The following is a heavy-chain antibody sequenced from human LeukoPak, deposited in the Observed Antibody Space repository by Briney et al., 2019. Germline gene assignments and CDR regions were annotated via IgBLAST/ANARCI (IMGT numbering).Heavy chain of an antibody. Sequence: GGPLRLSCAASGFTFSAFSMNGVRQARGKGLERISYITTDGGFMSYADSLKGRFTISRDNAKNSLYLQMNTLRGEDTAVYYCARGRAGHYFDYWGQGTLVAVSS. J-gene: IGHJ4*02. V-gene: IGHV3-21*05. CDR2: ITTDGGFM. CDR1: GFTFSAFS. CDR3: ARGRAGHYFDY. D-gene: IGHD6-19*01.